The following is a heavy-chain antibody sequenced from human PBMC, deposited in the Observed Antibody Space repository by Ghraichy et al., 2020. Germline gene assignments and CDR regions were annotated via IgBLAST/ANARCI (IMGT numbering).Heavy chain of an antibody. CDR2: ISNIDDTT. Sequence: GGSLRLSCAASGFTFTSTAMSWVRRAPGRGLEWVSAISNIDDTTVYADSVKGRFTISRDNSMNTLFLQMSSLRAEDTAVYYCAMDLSRYYDHSPYYGNSFDYCGQRTLVTV. CDR3: AMDLSRYYDHSPYYGNSFDY. D-gene: IGHD3-22*01. J-gene: IGHJ4*02. CDR1: GFTFTSTA. V-gene: IGHV3-23*01.